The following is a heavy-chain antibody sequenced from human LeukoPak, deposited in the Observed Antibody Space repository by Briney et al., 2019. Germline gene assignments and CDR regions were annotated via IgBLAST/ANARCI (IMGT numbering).Heavy chain of an antibody. Sequence: GASVKVSCKAPGYTFTSYAMNWVRQAPGQGLEWMGWINTNTGNPTYAQGFTGRFVFSLDTSVSTTYLQISSLKAEDTAVYFCARAFQSLGGLSLPDYWGQGTLVTVSS. D-gene: IGHD3-16*02. J-gene: IGHJ4*02. CDR2: INTNTGNP. CDR1: GYTFTSYA. V-gene: IGHV7-4-1*02. CDR3: ARAFQSLGGLSLPDY.